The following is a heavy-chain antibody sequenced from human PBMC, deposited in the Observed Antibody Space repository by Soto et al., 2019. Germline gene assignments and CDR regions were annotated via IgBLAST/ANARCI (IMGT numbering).Heavy chain of an antibody. CDR1: GFTFSSNG. Sequence: GGSLRLSCAASGFTFSSNGMHWVRQAPGKGLEWVAVIWYDGSNKYYADSVEGRFTISRDNSKNTLYLQMNSLRAEDTAVYYCARWGNNKKLDYWGQGTLVTVSS. D-gene: IGHD3-16*01. V-gene: IGHV3-33*01. CDR2: IWYDGSNK. J-gene: IGHJ4*02. CDR3: ARWGNNKKLDY.